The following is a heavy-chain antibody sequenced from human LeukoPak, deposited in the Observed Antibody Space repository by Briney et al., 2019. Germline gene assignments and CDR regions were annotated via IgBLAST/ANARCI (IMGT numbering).Heavy chain of an antibody. CDR3: ARGGSAAKYYFDS. CDR1: NDSISPLY. D-gene: IGHD6-13*01. Sequence: SETLSLTCTVSNDSISPLYWGWIRQPPGKGLEFIGYIFYSGTTNFGPSLKSRVTLSVDTSKNQFSLRLNSVTAADTAVYYCARGGSAAKYYFDSWGQGTLVTVSS. J-gene: IGHJ4*02. V-gene: IGHV4-59*11. CDR2: IFYSGTT.